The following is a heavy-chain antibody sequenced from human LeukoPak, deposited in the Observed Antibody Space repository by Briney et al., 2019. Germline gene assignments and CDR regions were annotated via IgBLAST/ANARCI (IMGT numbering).Heavy chain of an antibody. D-gene: IGHD5-12*01. V-gene: IGHV3-23*01. J-gene: IGHJ4*02. CDR3: AKWKYSDSGIDDY. CDR2: ISGSGDNT. Sequence: GGSLRLSCAASGFTFSSYAMSWVRQVPGKGLEWVSVISGSGDNTYYADSVKGRFTISRDNSKNMLYLQMNSLRAEDTAVYYCAKWKYSDSGIDDYWGQGTLVTVSS. CDR1: GFTFSSYA.